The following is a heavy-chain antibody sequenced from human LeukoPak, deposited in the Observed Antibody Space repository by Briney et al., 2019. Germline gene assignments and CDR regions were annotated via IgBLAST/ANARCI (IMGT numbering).Heavy chain of an antibody. CDR1: GYTFTSYG. J-gene: IGHJ5*02. V-gene: IGHV1-18*01. Sequence: GASVKVSCKASGYTFTSYGISWVRQAPGQGLEWMGWISAYNGNTNYAQKLQGRVTMTRDTSTSTVYMELSSLRSEDTAVYYCAIGVAAAGRPKQNWFDPWGQGTLVTVSS. D-gene: IGHD6-13*01. CDR2: ISAYNGNT. CDR3: AIGVAAAGRPKQNWFDP.